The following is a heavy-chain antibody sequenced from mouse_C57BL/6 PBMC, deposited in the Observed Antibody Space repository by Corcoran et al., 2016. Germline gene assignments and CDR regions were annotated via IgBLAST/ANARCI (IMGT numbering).Heavy chain of an antibody. CDR3: ARQEPSYYAMDY. V-gene: IGHV1-26*01. Sequence: EVQLQKSGPELVKTGASVKISCKASGYTFSDYYMNWVKQSHGKSLEWIGDINPNNGGTSYNQKFKGKATLTVDKSSSTAYMELRSLTSEASAVYYCARQEPSYYAMDYWGQGTSVTVSS. CDR1: GYTFSDYY. J-gene: IGHJ4*01. CDR2: INPNNGGT.